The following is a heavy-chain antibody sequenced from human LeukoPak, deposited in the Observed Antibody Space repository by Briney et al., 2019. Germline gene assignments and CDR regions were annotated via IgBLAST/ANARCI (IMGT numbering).Heavy chain of an antibody. J-gene: IGHJ4*02. V-gene: IGHV2-5*02. D-gene: IGHD1-20*01. CDR3: AHRRGGYNWNLGDFDY. Sequence: SGPTLAKSTETLTLTCTFSGFSLSTSGVGVGWIRQSPGKALEWLALIYWDDDKRYRPSLKSRVTITKDTPKNQVVLIMINMDPVDTATYYCAHRRGGYNWNLGDFDYWGQGTLVTVS. CDR2: IYWDDDK. CDR1: GFSLSTSGVG.